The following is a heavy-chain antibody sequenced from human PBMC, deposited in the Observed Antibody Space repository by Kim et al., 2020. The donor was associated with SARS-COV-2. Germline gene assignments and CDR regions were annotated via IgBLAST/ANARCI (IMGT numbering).Heavy chain of an antibody. CDR1: GFTFRDFA. V-gene: IGHV3-9*01. CDR3: KHKIGRAHV. CDR2: VSSNGASE. J-gene: IGHJ6*01. Sequence: GGSLRLSCATSGFTFRDFAMHWVRQVPGKGLEWVSGVSSNGASEGYLDSVKGRFTISRDNAKSSLYLQMNSLRLEATGYFMTKHKIGRAHV.